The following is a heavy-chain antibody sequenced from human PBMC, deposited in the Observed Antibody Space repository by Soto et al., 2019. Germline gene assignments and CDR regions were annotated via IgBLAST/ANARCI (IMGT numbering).Heavy chain of an antibody. Sequence: QLQLQESGPGLVKPSETLSLTCTVSGGSISTSSYYWGWIRQPPGKGLEWIGSIYYSGSTYYNPSLXGRVTLSLDTSKNQFSLKLSSVTAADTAVYYCARDYDSSGDYWGQGTLVTVSS. CDR2: IYYSGST. D-gene: IGHD3-22*01. CDR1: GGSISTSSYY. V-gene: IGHV4-39*01. CDR3: ARDYDSSGDY. J-gene: IGHJ4*02.